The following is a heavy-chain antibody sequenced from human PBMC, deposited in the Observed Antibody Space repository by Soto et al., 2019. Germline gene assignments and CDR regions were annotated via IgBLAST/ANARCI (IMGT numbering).Heavy chain of an antibody. D-gene: IGHD2-2*01. V-gene: IGHV2-5*02. CDR3: AHRHCSSTSCYSNWFDP. J-gene: IGHJ5*02. CDR2: IYWDDDK. Sequence: SGPTLVKPTQTLTLTCTFSGFSLSTSGVGVGWIRQPPGKALEWLALIYWDDDKRYSPSLKSRLTITKDTSKNQVVLTMTNMDPVDTATYYCAHRHCSSTSCYSNWFDPWGQGTLVTVSS. CDR1: GFSLSTSGVG.